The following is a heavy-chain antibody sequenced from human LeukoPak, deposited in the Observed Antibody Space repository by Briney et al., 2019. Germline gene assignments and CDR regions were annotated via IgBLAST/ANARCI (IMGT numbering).Heavy chain of an antibody. CDR3: AREGVDYDSSGYRAFDI. J-gene: IGHJ3*02. D-gene: IGHD3-22*01. Sequence: GGSLRLSCAASGFTFSSYAMSWVRQAPGKGLEWVSYISSSGSTIYYADSVKGRFTISRDNAKNSLYLQMNSLRAEDTAVYYCAREGVDYDSSGYRAFDIWGQGTMVTVSS. CDR1: GFTFSSYA. V-gene: IGHV3-48*04. CDR2: ISSSGSTI.